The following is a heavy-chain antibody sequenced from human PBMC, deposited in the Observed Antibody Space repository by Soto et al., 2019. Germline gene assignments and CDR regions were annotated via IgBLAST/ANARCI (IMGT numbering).Heavy chain of an antibody. CDR2: ISSSRSYI. CDR3: AREYKQYLVFGYQRPFDY. Sequence: EVQLVESGGGLVKPGGSLRLSCAASGFTFSSYSMNWVRQAPGKGLEWVSSISSSRSYIYYADSVKGRFTISRDNAKKSLYLQMNSLRAEDTAVYYCAREYKQYLVFGYQRPFDYWGQGTLVTVSS. J-gene: IGHJ4*02. V-gene: IGHV3-21*01. CDR1: GFTFSSYS. D-gene: IGHD4-4*01.